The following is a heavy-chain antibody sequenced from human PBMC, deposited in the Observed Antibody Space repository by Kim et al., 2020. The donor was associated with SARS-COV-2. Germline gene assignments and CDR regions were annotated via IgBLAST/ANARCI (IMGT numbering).Heavy chain of an antibody. V-gene: IGHV3-66*01. J-gene: IGHJ3*02. Sequence: GGSLRLSCAASGFTVSSNEMSWVRQAPGKGLEWVSSIIGGSTYYADSRKGRFTISRDNSKNTLHLQMNSLRAEDTAVYYCKKDHIYGDYDGDAFDIWGQGTMVTVSS. D-gene: IGHD4-17*01. CDR1: GFTVSSNE. CDR2: IIGGST. CDR3: KKDHIYGDYDGDAFDI.